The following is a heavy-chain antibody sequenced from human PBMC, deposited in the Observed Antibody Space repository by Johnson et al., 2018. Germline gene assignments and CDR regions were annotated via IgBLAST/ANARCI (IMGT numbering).Heavy chain of an antibody. J-gene: IGHJ4*02. Sequence: QVQLQESGPGLVRPSETLSLTCTVSGASFPDYFWTWIRQSPGKGLEWVGNFYGSGSSDSAASLRSRVYISLDTSKNQLSLKLRSVTPADTAVYYCARVLYDVTKRTSYYFDSWGQGTLGTVSA. CDR3: ARVLYDVTKRTSYYFDS. CDR2: FYGSGSS. CDR1: GASFPDYF. D-gene: IGHD5/OR15-5a*01. V-gene: IGHV4-59*01.